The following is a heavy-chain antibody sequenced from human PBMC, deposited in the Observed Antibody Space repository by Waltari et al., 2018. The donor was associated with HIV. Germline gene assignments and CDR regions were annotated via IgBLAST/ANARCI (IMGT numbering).Heavy chain of an antibody. D-gene: IGHD2-2*01. CDR1: VGSFSGSY. CDR3: ARARLVSRGQYCSTTSCLPHYYYYYGMDV. CDR2: INHSGTT. J-gene: IGHJ6*02. Sequence: QVQLRQWGAGLLKPSETLSLTCAVYVGSFSGSYWSWIRPPPGKGLEWIGEINHSGTTNYNPSLKSRVTISVDTSKNQFSLKLTSVTAADTAVFYCARARLVSRGQYCSTTSCLPHYYYYYGMDVWGQGTTVTVSS. V-gene: IGHV4-34*01.